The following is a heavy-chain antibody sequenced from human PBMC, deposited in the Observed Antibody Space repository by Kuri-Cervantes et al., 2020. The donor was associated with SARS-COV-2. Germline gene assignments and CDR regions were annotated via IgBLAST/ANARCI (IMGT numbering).Heavy chain of an antibody. CDR3: TTVLVFGWFDP. CDR1: GLTFSTYA. D-gene: IGHD3-16*01. V-gene: IGHV3-15*07. CDR2: IKSKTDGGTT. Sequence: GESLKISCAASGLTFSTYALHWVRQAPGKGLEWVGRIKSKTDGGTTDYAAPVKGRFTISRDDSKNTLYLQMNSLKTEDTAVYYCTTVLVFGWFDPWGQGTLVTVSS. J-gene: IGHJ5*02.